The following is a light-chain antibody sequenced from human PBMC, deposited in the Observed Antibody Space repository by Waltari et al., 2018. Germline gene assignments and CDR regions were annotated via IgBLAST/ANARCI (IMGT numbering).Light chain of an antibody. CDR2: DTS. CDR3: QQRRSWPLT. J-gene: IGKJ4*01. Sequence: CRASQSVHNYLAWYQQKPGQAPRLLIFDTSNRATGIPARFSGSGFGTDFSLTISSLEPEDSAVYYCQQRRSWPLTLGGGTKVEIK. CDR1: QSVHNY. V-gene: IGKV3-11*01.